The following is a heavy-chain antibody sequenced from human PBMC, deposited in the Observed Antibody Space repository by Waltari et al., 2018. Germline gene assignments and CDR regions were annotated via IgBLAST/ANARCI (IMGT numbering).Heavy chain of an antibody. V-gene: IGHV1-2*06. CDR3: ARDQFTMVQGATLGY. CDR2: INPNSGGT. CDR1: GYTFTGYY. Sequence: QVQLVQSGAEVKKPGASVKVSCKASGYTFTGYYMHWVRQAPGQGLEWMGRINPNSGGTNYAQKFQGRVTMTRDTSISTAYMELSRLRSDDTAVYYCARDQFTMVQGATLGYWGQGTLVTVSS. D-gene: IGHD3-10*01. J-gene: IGHJ4*02.